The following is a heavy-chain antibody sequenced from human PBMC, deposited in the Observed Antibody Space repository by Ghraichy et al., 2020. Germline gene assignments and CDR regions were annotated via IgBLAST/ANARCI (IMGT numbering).Heavy chain of an antibody. CDR3: AREGAAVADSLDI. CDR2: ISSSGSTI. J-gene: IGHJ3*02. D-gene: IGHD6-19*01. V-gene: IGHV3-48*03. CDR1: GFTLSSYE. Sequence: GVLRLSCAASGFTLSSYEINWVRQAPGKGLEWVSYISSSGSTIHYADSVKGRFTISRDNAKKSLYLQMNSLRAEDTAVYYCAREGAAVADSLDIWGQGTMVTVSS.